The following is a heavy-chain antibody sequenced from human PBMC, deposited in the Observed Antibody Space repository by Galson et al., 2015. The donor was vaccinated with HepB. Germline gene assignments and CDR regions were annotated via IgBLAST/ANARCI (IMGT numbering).Heavy chain of an antibody. D-gene: IGHD1-26*01. CDR1: GFIFSNYG. CDR3: TSGKPPTILATTTGHFES. J-gene: IGHJ5*01. Sequence: SLRLSCAASGFIFSNYGMHWVRQGPGKGLEWVASVTYDGSGTYYADSVKGRFTVSRDNSKNTLYLEMNFLRAEDTAVYYCTSGKPPTILATTTGHFESWGQGTAVSVSS. CDR2: VTYDGSGT. V-gene: IGHV3-30*03.